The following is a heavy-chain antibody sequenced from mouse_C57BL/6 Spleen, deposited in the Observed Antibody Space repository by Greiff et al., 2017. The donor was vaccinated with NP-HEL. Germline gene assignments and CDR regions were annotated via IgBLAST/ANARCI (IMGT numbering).Heavy chain of an antibody. D-gene: IGHD1-1*01. CDR1: GYTFTDYN. CDR2: INPNNGGT. V-gene: IGHV1-22*01. Sequence: VQLQQSGPELVKPGASVKMSCKASGYTFTDYNMHWVKQSHGKSLEWIGYINPNNGGTSYNQKFKGKATLTVNKSSSTAYMELRSLTSEDSAVYYCARITTVGGNYFDDWGKGTTLTVSS. J-gene: IGHJ2*01. CDR3: ARITTVGGNYFDD.